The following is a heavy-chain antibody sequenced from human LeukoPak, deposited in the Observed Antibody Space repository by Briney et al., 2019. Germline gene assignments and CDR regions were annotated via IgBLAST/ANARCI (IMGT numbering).Heavy chain of an antibody. CDR2: IYYSGST. CDR1: GGSISSYY. J-gene: IGHJ5*02. V-gene: IGHV4-59*07. Sequence: PADTLSLTCTVSGGSISSYYWSWIRQPPGKGLEWIGYIYYSGSTKYNPSLKRRVTISVDPSKNQFSQTLSSVTAADTAVYYCARCIAVAGMFGWFDPWGQGTLVTVSS. D-gene: IGHD6-19*01. CDR3: ARCIAVAGMFGWFDP.